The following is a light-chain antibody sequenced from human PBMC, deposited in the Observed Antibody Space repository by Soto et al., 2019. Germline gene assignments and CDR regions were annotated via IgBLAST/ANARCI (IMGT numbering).Light chain of an antibody. CDR2: DAS. J-gene: IGKJ4*01. CDR3: QQYDSTPGFT. Sequence: EIVLTQSPGTLSLSPGEGASLSCRASQSVRNNYLAWYQQKPGQAPRVLIYDASSRATGIPDRFSGSGSGTDFTLTISRLEPEDSGVYYCQQYDSTPGFTFGGGTKVEIK. V-gene: IGKV3-20*01. CDR1: QSVRNNY.